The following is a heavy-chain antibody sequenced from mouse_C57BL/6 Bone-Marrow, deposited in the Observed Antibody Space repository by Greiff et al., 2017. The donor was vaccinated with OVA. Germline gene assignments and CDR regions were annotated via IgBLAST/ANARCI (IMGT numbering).Heavy chain of an antibody. CDR1: GYTFTDYY. D-gene: IGHD3-2*02. J-gene: IGHJ1*03. V-gene: IGHV1-26*01. CDR3: ARERLYPYWYFDV. Sequence: EVQLQQSGPELVKPGASVKISCKASGYTFTDYYMNWVKQSHGKSLEWIGDINPNNGGTSYNQKFKGKATLTVDKSSSTAYMELRSLTSEDSAVYYCARERLYPYWYFDVWGTGTTVTVSS. CDR2: INPNNGGT.